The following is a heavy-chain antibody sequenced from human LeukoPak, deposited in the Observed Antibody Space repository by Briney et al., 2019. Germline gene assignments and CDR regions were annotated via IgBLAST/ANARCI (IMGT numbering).Heavy chain of an antibody. CDR3: ARGFYDSSAYYPYDY. CDR2: INAGSGNT. J-gene: IGHJ4*02. CDR1: GYTFTNYA. Sequence: ASVKVSCKASGYTFTNYAIHWVRQAPGQRLEWMGWINAGSGNTKYSQRFQGRVTISRDTSASTAYMELSSLRSEDTALYFCARGFYDSSAYYPYDYWGREFWSPSPQ. V-gene: IGHV1-3*01. D-gene: IGHD3-22*01.